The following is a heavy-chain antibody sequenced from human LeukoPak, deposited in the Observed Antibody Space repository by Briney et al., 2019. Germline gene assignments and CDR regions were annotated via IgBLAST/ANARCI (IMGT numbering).Heavy chain of an antibody. CDR2: IYPGDSDT. CDR1: GYTFTSYG. V-gene: IGHV5-51*01. CDR3: ARLSDGYYYYMDV. Sequence: ASVKVSCKASGYTFTSYGISRVRQAPGQGLEWMGIIYPGDSDTRYSPSFQGQVTISADKSISTAYLQWSSLKASDTAMYYCARLSDGYYYYMDVWGKGTTVTISS. J-gene: IGHJ6*03.